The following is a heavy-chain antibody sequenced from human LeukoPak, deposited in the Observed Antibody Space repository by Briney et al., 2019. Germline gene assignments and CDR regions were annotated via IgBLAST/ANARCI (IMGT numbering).Heavy chain of an antibody. CDR3: ARDPYNGAYSEGYYYYYMDV. J-gene: IGHJ6*03. V-gene: IGHV3-21*01. CDR2: ITSSSSYT. D-gene: IGHD1-1*01. CDR1: GITFSNYN. Sequence: GGPLRLSCAAPGITFSNYNMNWVRQAPGKGLEWISSITSSSSYTFYADSVKGRFTISRDNAKNSLYLQMNSLRVEDTAIYYCARDPYNGAYSEGYYYYYMDVWGKGTTVTVSS.